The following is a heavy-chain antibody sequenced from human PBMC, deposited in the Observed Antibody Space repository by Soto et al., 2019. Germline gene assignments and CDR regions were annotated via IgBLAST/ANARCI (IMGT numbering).Heavy chain of an antibody. CDR3: AREKRTNGYFDY. V-gene: IGHV3-7*01. CDR1: GFTFSAYW. D-gene: IGHD6-25*01. Sequence: EVQLVESGGGLVQTGGSLRLSCAASGFTFSAYWRSWVRQAPGKGLEWVANIKQAGSEKYYVDSVNGRFIISRDDAKNSLFMQVNSLGVEDTAVYYCAREKRTNGYFDYGGQGTLITVSA. J-gene: IGHJ4*02. CDR2: IKQAGSEK.